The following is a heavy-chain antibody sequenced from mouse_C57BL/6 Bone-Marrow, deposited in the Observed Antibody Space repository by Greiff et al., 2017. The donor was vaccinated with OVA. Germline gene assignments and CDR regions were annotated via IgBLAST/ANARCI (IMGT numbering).Heavy chain of an antibody. CDR1: GFNIKDDY. CDR2: IDPENGDT. CDR3: TTYRREGFAY. Sequence: EVQRVESGAELVRPGASVKLSCTASGFNIKDDYMHWVKQRPEQGLEWIGWIDPENGDTEYASKFQGKATITADTSSNTAYLQLSSLTSEDTAVYYCTTYRREGFAYWGQGTLVTVSA. D-gene: IGHD2-14*01. V-gene: IGHV14-4*01. J-gene: IGHJ3*01.